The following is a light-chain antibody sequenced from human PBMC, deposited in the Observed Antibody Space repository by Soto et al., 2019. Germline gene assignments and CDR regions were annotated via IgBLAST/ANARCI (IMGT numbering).Light chain of an antibody. J-gene: IGKJ1*01. CDR3: QQYGTSAVT. V-gene: IGKV3-20*01. CDR1: QSVSSSY. CDR2: GAS. Sequence: EIVLTHSPGTLSLSPGERATLSCRASQSVSSSYLAWYQQKPGQAPRLLLYGASARATGIPARFSGSGSGTDFTLTISRLEPEDFAVYYRQQYGTSAVTFGQGTKVDIK.